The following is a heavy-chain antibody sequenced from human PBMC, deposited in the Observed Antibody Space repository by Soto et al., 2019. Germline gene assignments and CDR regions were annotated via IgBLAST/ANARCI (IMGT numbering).Heavy chain of an antibody. V-gene: IGHV4-34*01. Sequence: SETLSLTCAVYGGSFSGYYWSWIRQPPGKGLEWIGEINHSGSTNYNPSLKSRVTISVDTSKNQFSLKLSSVTAADTAVYYCARAAQPPLRYMDVWGKGTTVTVSS. J-gene: IGHJ6*03. CDR3: ARAAQPPLRYMDV. D-gene: IGHD3-16*01. CDR1: GGSFSGYY. CDR2: INHSGST.